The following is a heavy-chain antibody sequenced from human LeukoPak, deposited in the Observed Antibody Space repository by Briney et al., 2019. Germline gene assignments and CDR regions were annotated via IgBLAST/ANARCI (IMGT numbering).Heavy chain of an antibody. V-gene: IGHV4-4*07. Sequence: PAETLSLTCTVSGGSISTYYWSWIRQLAGKGLEWIGRISTTGGTIYNPSLKSRVTISVDTSKNQFSLKLSSVTAADTAVYYCARGVRGQQLVYYYYYYMDVWGKGTTVTVSS. D-gene: IGHD6-13*01. CDR1: GGSISTYY. CDR3: ARGVRGQQLVYYYYYYMDV. CDR2: ISTTGGT. J-gene: IGHJ6*03.